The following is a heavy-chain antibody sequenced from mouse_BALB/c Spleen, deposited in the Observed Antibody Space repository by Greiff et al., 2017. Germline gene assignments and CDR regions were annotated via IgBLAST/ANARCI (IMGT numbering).Heavy chain of an antibody. Sequence: EVHLVESGGGLVQPKGSLKLSCAASGFTFNTYAMNWVRQAPGKGLEWVARIRSKSNNYATYYADSVKDRFTIPRDDSQSMLYLQMNNLKTEDTAMYYCVRELGLGDWFAYWGQGTLVTVSA. CDR2: IRSKSNNYAT. CDR1: GFTFNTYA. CDR3: VRELGLGDWFAY. D-gene: IGHD4-1*01. V-gene: IGHV10-1*02. J-gene: IGHJ3*01.